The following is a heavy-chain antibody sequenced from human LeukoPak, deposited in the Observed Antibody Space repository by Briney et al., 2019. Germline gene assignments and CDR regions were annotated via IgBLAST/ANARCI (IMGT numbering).Heavy chain of an antibody. CDR3: ARLPQWLAGDYYYMDV. CDR1: TDSFNSYY. D-gene: IGHD6-19*01. V-gene: IGHV4-59*01. J-gene: IGHJ6*03. Sequence: SETLSLTCTVSTDSFNSYYWSWIRQPPGKGLEWIGYIYYSGSTNYNPSLKSRVTISVDTSKNQFSLKLSSVTAADTAVYYCARLPQWLAGDYYYMDVWGKGTTVTISS. CDR2: IYYSGST.